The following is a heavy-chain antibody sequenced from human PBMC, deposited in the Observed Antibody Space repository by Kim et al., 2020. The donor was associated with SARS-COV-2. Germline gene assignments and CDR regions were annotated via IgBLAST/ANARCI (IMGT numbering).Heavy chain of an antibody. V-gene: IGHV1-18*04. CDR1: GYTFGIYG. CDR3: GRVVHTGWFDP. D-gene: IGHD2-8*02. CDR2: ISAYTGNT. J-gene: IGHJ5*01. Sequence: ASVKVSCKASGYTFGIYGISWVRQAPGQGLEWMGWISAYTGNTNFADKFQGRVIMTTDASTSTASMELRSLRSDDTAIYYCGRVVHTGWFDPWGQGTLLSVSS.